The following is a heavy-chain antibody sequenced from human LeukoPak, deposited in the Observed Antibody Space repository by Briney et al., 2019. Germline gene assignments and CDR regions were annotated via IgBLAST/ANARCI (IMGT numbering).Heavy chain of an antibody. J-gene: IGHJ4*02. CDR1: GFTFSNAW. CDR2: IRRITDGGTT. V-gene: IGHV3-15*01. Sequence: GGSLRLSCAASGFTFSNAWMTWVRRAPGKGLEWLGRIRRITDGGTTDYAAPVRGRLTISRDDSQNTVHLQVNSLKSEDTGVYYCATDLLDYWGQGTLVTVSS. CDR3: ATDLLDY.